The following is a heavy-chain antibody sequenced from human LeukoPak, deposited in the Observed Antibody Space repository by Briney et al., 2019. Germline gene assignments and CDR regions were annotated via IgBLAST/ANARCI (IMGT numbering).Heavy chain of an antibody. J-gene: IGHJ4*02. CDR2: IYYSGST. D-gene: IGHD3-10*01. CDR1: GGSISSYS. Sequence: SETLSLTCTVSGGSISSYSWSWIRQPPGPGLDWLGFIYYSGSTNYNPSLKSRVTISVDTSKNQFSLKLSSVTAADTAVYYCARLESYEGITMVRGHFDYWGQGTLVTVSS. V-gene: IGHV4-59*08. CDR3: ARLESYEGITMVRGHFDY.